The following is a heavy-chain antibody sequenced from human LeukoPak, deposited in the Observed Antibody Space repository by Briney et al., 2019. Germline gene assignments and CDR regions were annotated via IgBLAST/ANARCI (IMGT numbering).Heavy chain of an antibody. D-gene: IGHD3-10*01. CDR1: GFTFSSYW. V-gene: IGHV3-7*01. J-gene: IGHJ4*02. CDR3: ARDRLYYGSGSYLNY. CDR2: IKQDGSEK. Sequence: GGSLRLSCAASGFTFSSYWMSWVRQAPGKGLEWAADIKQDGSEKYYVDSVKGRFTIFRDNAKNSLYLQMNSLRAEDTAVYYCARDRLYYGSGSYLNYWGQGTLVTVSS.